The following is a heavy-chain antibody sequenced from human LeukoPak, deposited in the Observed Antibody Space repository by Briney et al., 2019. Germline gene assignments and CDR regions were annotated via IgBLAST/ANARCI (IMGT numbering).Heavy chain of an antibody. Sequence: GGSLRLSCAASGFTVSSNYMSWVRQAPGKGLEWVSVIYSGGSTYYAGSVKGRFTISRDNSKNTLYLQMNSLRAEGTAVYYCARDFHYYYGMDVWGQGTTVTVSS. CDR1: GFTVSSNY. V-gene: IGHV3-53*01. J-gene: IGHJ6*02. D-gene: IGHD2/OR15-2a*01. CDR2: IYSGGST. CDR3: ARDFHYYYGMDV.